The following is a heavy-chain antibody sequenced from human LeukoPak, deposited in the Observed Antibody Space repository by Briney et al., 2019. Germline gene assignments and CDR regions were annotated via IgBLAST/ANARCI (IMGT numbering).Heavy chain of an antibody. CDR3: ARVYYGSGSYRLNWFDP. J-gene: IGHJ5*02. V-gene: IGHV4-31*03. D-gene: IGHD3-10*01. CDR1: GGSISSSSYY. CDR2: IYYSGST. Sequence: SETLSLTCTVSGGSISSSSYYWGWIRQPPGKGLEWIGYIYYSGSTYYNPSLKSRVTISVDTSKNQFSLKLSSVTAADTAVYYCARVYYGSGSYRLNWFDPWGQGTLVTVSS.